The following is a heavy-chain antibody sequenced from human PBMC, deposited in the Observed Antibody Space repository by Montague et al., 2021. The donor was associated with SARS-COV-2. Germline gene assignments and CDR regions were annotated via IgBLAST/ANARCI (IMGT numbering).Heavy chain of an antibody. Sequence: SLRLSCAASGFTFSSAWMTWVRQSPGKGLEWVGRIKSKAVGGAIQYATSVKGRFTISRDDSENTLYLQMDSLTTEDTAVYYCTADFSDTAEQMAQTDPGGQGTLVTVSS. D-gene: IGHD5-24*01. CDR3: TADFSDTAEQMAQTDP. V-gene: IGHV3-15*01. J-gene: IGHJ5*02. CDR1: GFTFSSAW. CDR2: IKSKAVGGAI.